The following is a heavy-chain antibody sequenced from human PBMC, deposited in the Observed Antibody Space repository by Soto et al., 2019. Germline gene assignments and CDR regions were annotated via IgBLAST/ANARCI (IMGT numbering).Heavy chain of an antibody. CDR1: GGPISGDYY. D-gene: IGHD6-13*01. Sequence: SETLSLTCNVSGGPISGDYYWTWIRQPPGKGLEWIGYIFYSGSTYYNPSLKSRVTMSVDTSKNQFSLRLSSVTAADTAVYYCARHEAAGPYYYYGMDVWGQGTTVTVSS. V-gene: IGHV4-30-4*01. J-gene: IGHJ6*02. CDR2: IFYSGST. CDR3: ARHEAAGPYYYYGMDV.